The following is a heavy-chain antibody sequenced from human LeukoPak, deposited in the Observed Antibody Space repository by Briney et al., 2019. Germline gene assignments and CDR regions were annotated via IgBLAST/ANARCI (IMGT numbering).Heavy chain of an antibody. V-gene: IGHV1-18*01. CDR1: GYTFTSYG. CDR3: ARDITMVRGVTYYFDC. D-gene: IGHD3-10*01. J-gene: IGHJ4*02. CDR2: ISAYNGNT. Sequence: ASVKLSCTASGYTFTSYGMSWVRQAPGQGLEWMGWISAYNGNTNYAQNLQGRVTMSTDTSTSTAYMELRSLRSDDTAVYYWARDITMVRGVTYYFDCWGQGTLVTVSS.